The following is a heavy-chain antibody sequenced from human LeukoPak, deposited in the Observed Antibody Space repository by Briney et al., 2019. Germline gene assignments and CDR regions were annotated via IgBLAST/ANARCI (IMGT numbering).Heavy chain of an antibody. CDR1: GGSISSYY. CDR3: ARESYLNWFDP. D-gene: IGHD3-10*01. CDR2: IYTSGST. V-gene: IGHV4-4*07. J-gene: IGHJ5*02. Sequence: KTSETLSLTCTVSGGSISSYYWSWIRQPAXXXXEWIGRIYTSGSTNYNPSLKSRVTMSVDTSKNQFSLKLSSVTAADTAVYYCARESYLNWFDPWGQGTLVTVSS.